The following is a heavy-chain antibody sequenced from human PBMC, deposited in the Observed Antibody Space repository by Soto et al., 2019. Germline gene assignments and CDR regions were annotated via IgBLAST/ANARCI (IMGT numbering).Heavy chain of an antibody. CDR1: GDSVSSSSSA. CDR2: TYYRANWYN. CDR3: VRDNIMDCMDFFDY. J-gene: IGHJ4*02. Sequence: SQTLSLTCAISGDSVSSSSSAWNWIWQSPSRGLEWLGRTYYRANWYNDYAISVKSRITINPDTSKNQFSLQLNSVTPEDTAVYYCVRDNIMDCMDFFDYWGQGTLVTVSS. V-gene: IGHV6-1*01. D-gene: IGHD5-12*01.